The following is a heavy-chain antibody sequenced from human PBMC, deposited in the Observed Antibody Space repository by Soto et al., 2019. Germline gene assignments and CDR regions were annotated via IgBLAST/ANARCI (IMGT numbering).Heavy chain of an antibody. J-gene: IGHJ5*02. D-gene: IGHD2-15*01. V-gene: IGHV1-69*01. CDR1: GGTFSSYA. CDR3: ARAVVGVAATHNWFDP. CDR2: IIPIFGTA. Sequence: QVQLVQSGAEVKKPGSSVKVSCKASGGTFSSYAISWVRQDPGQGLEWMGGIIPIFGTANYAQKFQGRVTITADESTSTAYMELSSLRSEDTDVYYCARAVVGVAATHNWFDPWGQGTRVTVSS.